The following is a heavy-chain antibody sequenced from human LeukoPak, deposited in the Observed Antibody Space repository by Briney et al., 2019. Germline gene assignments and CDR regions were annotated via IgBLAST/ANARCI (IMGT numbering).Heavy chain of an antibody. Sequence: ASVKVSCKASGGTFSSYAISWVRQAPGQGLEWMGGIIPIFGTANYAQKLQGRVTMTTDTSTSTAYMELRSLRSDDTAVYYCAREGYYDSSGYLNYWGQGTLVTVSS. CDR1: GGTFSSYA. D-gene: IGHD3-22*01. V-gene: IGHV1-69*05. CDR2: IIPIFGTA. CDR3: AREGYYDSSGYLNY. J-gene: IGHJ4*02.